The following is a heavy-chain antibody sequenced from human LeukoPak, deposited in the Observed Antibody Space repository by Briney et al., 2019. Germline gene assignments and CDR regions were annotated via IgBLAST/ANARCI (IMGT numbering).Heavy chain of an antibody. Sequence: GRSLRLSCAASGFTFDGYAMHWVRQAPGKGLEWVSGISWNSGSIGYADSVKGRFTISRDNAKNSLYLQMNSLRAEDTALYYCAKDYYGSGSYPYYFDYWGQGTLVTVSS. J-gene: IGHJ4*02. V-gene: IGHV3-9*01. D-gene: IGHD3-10*01. CDR3: AKDYYGSGSYPYYFDY. CDR2: ISWNSGSI. CDR1: GFTFDGYA.